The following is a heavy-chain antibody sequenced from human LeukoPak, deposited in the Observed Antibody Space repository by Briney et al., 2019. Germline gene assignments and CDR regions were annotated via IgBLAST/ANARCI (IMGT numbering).Heavy chain of an antibody. V-gene: IGHV4-39*01. D-gene: IGHD2-2*01. CDR2: IYYSGST. Sequence: PSETLSLTCTVSGGSISSSSYYWGWIRQPPGKGLEWIGSIYYSGSTYYNPSLKSRVTISVDTSKNQFSLKLSSVTAADTAVYYCARPRGYCSSTSCRGNYYYMDVWGKGTTVTVSS. CDR1: GGSISSSSYY. CDR3: ARPRGYCSSTSCRGNYYYMDV. J-gene: IGHJ6*03.